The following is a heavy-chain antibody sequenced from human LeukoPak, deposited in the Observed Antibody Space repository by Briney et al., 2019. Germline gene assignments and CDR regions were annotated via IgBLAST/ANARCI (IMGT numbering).Heavy chain of an antibody. V-gene: IGHV1-2*02. CDR1: GYTFTGYY. Sequence: ASVKLSCKASGYTFTGYYMHWVRQPPGQGLEWMGWINPNSGGTSYAQKFQGRVTMTRDTSINTAYLELSRLTSDDTAIYYCARRGVVAGSLGIDRGPRKNEYWGQGTLVAVSS. D-gene: IGHD6-19*01. J-gene: IGHJ4*02. CDR3: ARRGVVAGSLGIDRGPRKNEY. CDR2: INPNSGGT.